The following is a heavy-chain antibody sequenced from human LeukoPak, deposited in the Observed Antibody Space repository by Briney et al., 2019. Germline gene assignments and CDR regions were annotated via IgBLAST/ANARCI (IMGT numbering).Heavy chain of an antibody. CDR2: MNPNSGNT. J-gene: IGHJ4*02. D-gene: IGHD1-26*01. CDR1: GYTFTSYD. CDR3: ARSRRGGSKYYFDY. Sequence: ASVKVSCKASGYTFTSYDINWVRQATGQGLEWMGWMNPNSGNTGYAQKFQGRVTTTRNTSISTAYMELSSLRSEDTAVYYCARSRRGGSKYYFDYWGQGTLVTVSS. V-gene: IGHV1-8*01.